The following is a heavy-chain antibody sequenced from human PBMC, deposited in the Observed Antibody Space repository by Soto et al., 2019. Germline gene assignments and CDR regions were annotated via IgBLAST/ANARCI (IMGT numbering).Heavy chain of an antibody. J-gene: IGHJ6*02. CDR2: IYYSVST. D-gene: IGHD3-10*01. CDR3: ARASITMVRGVMYYYYGMDV. CDR1: GGSISSGDYY. Sequence: SETLSLTSTVSGGSISSGDYYWSWFRQPPGKGLEWIGYIYYSVSTYYTPSLKSRVTISVDTSKTQFSLKLSSVTAADTAVYDCARASITMVRGVMYYYYGMDVWGQGTMVTVSS. V-gene: IGHV4-30-4*01.